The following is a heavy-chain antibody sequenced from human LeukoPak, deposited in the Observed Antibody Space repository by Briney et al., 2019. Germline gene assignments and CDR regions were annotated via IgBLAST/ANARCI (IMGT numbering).Heavy chain of an antibody. CDR1: GFTLTGYA. V-gene: IGHV3-23*01. CDR3: AKTPYDSSGYQDY. D-gene: IGHD3-22*01. Sequence: GGSLRLSCAAPGFTLTGYAMSWVRQAPGKGLEWVSGISGTGGWTYYADSVKGRFTISIDNSKNTLFLQMNSLRVEDTAVYYCAKTPYDSSGYQDYWGQGTLVTVSS. CDR2: ISGTGGWT. J-gene: IGHJ4*02.